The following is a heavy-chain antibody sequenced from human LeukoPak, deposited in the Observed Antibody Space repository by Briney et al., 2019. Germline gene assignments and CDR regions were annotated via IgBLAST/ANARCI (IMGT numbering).Heavy chain of an antibody. CDR1: GGTFSSYA. CDR2: IIPIFGTA. V-gene: IGHV1-69*06. CDR3: ARDPPPNYYDSSGYYPNY. J-gene: IGHJ4*02. D-gene: IGHD3-22*01. Sequence: ASVTVSCKASGGTFSSYAISWVRQAPGQGLEWMGGIIPIFGTANYAQKFQGRGTITAENSTSTAYMELSSLRSEDTAVYYCARDPPPNYYDSSGYYPNYWGQGTLVTVSS.